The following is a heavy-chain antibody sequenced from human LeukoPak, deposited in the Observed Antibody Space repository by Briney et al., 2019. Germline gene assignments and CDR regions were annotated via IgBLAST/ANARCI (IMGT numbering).Heavy chain of an antibody. J-gene: IGHJ4*02. Sequence: SSVKVSCKASGGTFSSYAISWVRQAPGQGLEWMGRIIPIFGTANYAQKFQGRVTITTDESTSTAYMELSSLRSEDTAVYYCARAPGYRSGGSCLDYWGQGTLVTVSS. CDR1: GGTFSSYA. V-gene: IGHV1-69*05. CDR3: ARAPGYRSGGSCLDY. D-gene: IGHD2-15*01. CDR2: IIPIFGTA.